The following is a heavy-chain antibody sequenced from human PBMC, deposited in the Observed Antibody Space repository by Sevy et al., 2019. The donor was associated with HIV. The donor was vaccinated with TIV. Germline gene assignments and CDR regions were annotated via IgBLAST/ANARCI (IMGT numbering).Heavy chain of an antibody. CDR2: INPSGGST. D-gene: IGHD6-19*01. CDR3: ARDTYASGDFDY. CDR1: GYTFSNHY. V-gene: IGHV1-46*01. J-gene: IGHJ4*02. Sequence: ASVKVSCKTFGYTFSNHYIHWVRQAPGHGLEWMGVINPSGGSTNYAHRFQGRVTMTRDPSTSTFYMDLSSLRSEDTAVYYCARDTYASGDFDYWGQGTLVTVSS.